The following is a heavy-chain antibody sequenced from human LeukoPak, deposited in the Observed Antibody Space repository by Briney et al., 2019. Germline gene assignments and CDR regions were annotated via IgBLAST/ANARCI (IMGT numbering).Heavy chain of an antibody. D-gene: IGHD3-16*01. CDR3: AGGGVTNMFLQDWFDP. J-gene: IGHJ5*02. Sequence: ASVKVSCKASGYTFTSYYMHWVRQAPGQGLEWMGIINPSGGSTSYAQKFQGRVTMTRDTSTSTVYMELSSLRSEDTAVYYCAGGGVTNMFLQDWFDPWGQGTLVTVSS. CDR1: GYTFTSYY. CDR2: INPSGGST. V-gene: IGHV1-46*01.